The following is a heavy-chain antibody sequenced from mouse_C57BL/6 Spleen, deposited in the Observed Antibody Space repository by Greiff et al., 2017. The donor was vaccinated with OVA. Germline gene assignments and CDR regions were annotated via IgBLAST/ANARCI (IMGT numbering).Heavy chain of an antibody. CDR1: GFTFTDYY. CDR2: IRNKANGYTT. Sequence: EVKVEESGGGLVQPGGSLSLSCAASGFTFTDYYMSWVRQPPGKALEWLGFIRNKANGYTTEYSASVKGRFTISRDNSQSILYLQMNALRAEDSATYYCARSSYDYSFAYWGQGTLVTVSA. CDR3: ARSSYDYSFAY. V-gene: IGHV7-3*01. J-gene: IGHJ3*01. D-gene: IGHD2-4*01.